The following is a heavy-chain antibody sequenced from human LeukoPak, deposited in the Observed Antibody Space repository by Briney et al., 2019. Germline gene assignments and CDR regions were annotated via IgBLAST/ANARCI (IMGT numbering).Heavy chain of an antibody. V-gene: IGHV3-7*03. CDR1: GFGFGLHW. CDR3: VRGSGYYDFWSGYYRAYYFDY. Sequence: GGSLRLSCAASGFGFGLHWMNWVRQAPGKGLEWVANIKEDGTLAYYADSVTGRFSISRDNTKNSLYLQMNGLRAEDTAVYFCVRGSGYYDFWSGYYRAYYFDYWGQGTLVTVSS. D-gene: IGHD3-3*01. CDR2: IKEDGTLA. J-gene: IGHJ4*02.